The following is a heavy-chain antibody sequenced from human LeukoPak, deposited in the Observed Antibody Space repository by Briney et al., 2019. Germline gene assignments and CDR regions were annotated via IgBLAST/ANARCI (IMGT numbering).Heavy chain of an antibody. J-gene: IGHJ4*02. CDR1: GYTFTVHY. V-gene: IGHV1-2*02. D-gene: IGHD4/OR15-4a*01. CDR2: IKPDSGAT. Sequence: GASLTVSCKASGYTFTVHYLHWLRQAPGQGLEWMGWIKPDSGATNFAQNFQGRVTMTSDTSINTAYMELSSLTSDDTAMYYCARDHDYGPDYWGQGTVVTVSA. CDR3: ARDHDYGPDY.